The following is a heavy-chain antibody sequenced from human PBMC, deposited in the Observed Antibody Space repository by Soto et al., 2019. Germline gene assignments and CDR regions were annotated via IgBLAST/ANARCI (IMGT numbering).Heavy chain of an antibody. V-gene: IGHV3-21*01. J-gene: IGHJ6*02. CDR1: GFTFSSYS. CDR2: ISSSSSYI. CDR3: ARDDCSSTSCYTDYYYGMDV. Sequence: PGGSLRLSSAASGFTFSSYSMNWVRQAPGKGLEWVSSISSSSSYIYYADSVKGRFTISRDNAKNSLYLQMNSLRAEDTAVYYCARDDCSSTSCYTDYYYGMDVWGQGTTVTVSS. D-gene: IGHD2-2*02.